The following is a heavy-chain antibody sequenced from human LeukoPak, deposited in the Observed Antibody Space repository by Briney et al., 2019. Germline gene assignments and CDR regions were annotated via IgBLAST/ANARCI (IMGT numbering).Heavy chain of an antibody. CDR3: VQDSYAISSSGSTFAS. CDR2: ITSDSGYV. Sequence: GGSVRLSCAASGFTFSGYAMHWVRQVPGKGLEWVSSITSDSGYVAYADSVKGRFSISRDNAKNSLYLQMNSLRTEDMAVYYCVQDSYAISSSGSTFASWGQGTLVTVSS. V-gene: IGHV3-9*03. D-gene: IGHD2-2*01. CDR1: GFTFSGYA. J-gene: IGHJ4*02.